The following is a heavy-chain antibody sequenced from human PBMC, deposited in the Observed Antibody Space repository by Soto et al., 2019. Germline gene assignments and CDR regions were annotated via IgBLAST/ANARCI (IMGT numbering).Heavy chain of an antibody. D-gene: IGHD6-19*01. J-gene: IGHJ4*01. CDR3: ERVAYSNGWISDY. CDR2: INQDGSEK. CDR1: GFTCSSYW. V-gene: IGHV3-7*01. Sequence: GGSLRRSCAASGFTCSSYWMSWVRQAPGKGLEWVANINQDGSEKYYVDSVKGRFTLSRENAKNSLQLQMNSLRAEDTAIYFCERVAYSNGWISDYWGQGTLVNVSS.